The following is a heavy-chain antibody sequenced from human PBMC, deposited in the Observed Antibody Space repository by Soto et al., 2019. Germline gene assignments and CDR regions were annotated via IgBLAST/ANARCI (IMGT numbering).Heavy chain of an antibody. D-gene: IGHD7-27*01. Sequence: ETLSLTCTVSGGSISSYYWSWIRQPPGKGLEWIGYVYYSGSTNYNPSLKSRVTISVDTSKNQFSLKLSSVTAADTAVYYCARRWGRTFDYWGQGTLVTVSS. J-gene: IGHJ4*02. V-gene: IGHV4-59*08. CDR3: ARRWGRTFDY. CDR2: VYYSGST. CDR1: GGSISSYY.